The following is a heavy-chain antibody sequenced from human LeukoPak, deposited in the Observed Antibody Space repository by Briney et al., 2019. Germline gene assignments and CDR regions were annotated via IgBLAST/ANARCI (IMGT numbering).Heavy chain of an antibody. V-gene: IGHV3-66*01. CDR1: GFTVSSNY. CDR2: IYSGGST. Sequence: GGSLRLSCAASGFTVSSNYMSWVRQAPGKGLEWVSVIYSGGSTYYADSVKGRFTISRDNSKNTLYLQMNSLRAEDTAVYYCARGTYCSGGSCYSTYYFDYWGQGTLVTVSS. D-gene: IGHD2-15*01. CDR3: ARGTYCSGGSCYSTYYFDY. J-gene: IGHJ4*02.